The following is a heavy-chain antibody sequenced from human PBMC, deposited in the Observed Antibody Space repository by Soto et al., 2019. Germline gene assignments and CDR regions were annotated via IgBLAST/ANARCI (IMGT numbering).Heavy chain of an antibody. Sequence: PGESLKISCKGSGYIFANDWIAWVRQMLGKGLEWMGIIFPGDSDTRYSPSFQGQVTISADKSINTAYLQWSSLKASDTAVYYCARRVAAHPYFDFWGQGALVTVSS. V-gene: IGHV5-51*01. CDR3: ARRVAAHPYFDF. CDR2: IFPGDSDT. CDR1: GYIFANDW. J-gene: IGHJ4*02. D-gene: IGHD6-6*01.